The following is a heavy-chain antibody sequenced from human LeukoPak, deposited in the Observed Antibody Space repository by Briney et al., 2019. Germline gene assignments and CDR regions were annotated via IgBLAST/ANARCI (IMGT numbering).Heavy chain of an antibody. Sequence: VPSVKVSCTASGYTFTGYYMHWVRQAPGQELEWMGWINPNSGGTNYAQKFQGRVTMNRDTSISTAYMELSRLRSDDTAVYYCARDRARIAVAGGYNWFDPWGQGTLVTVSS. CDR3: ARDRARIAVAGGYNWFDP. V-gene: IGHV1-2*02. CDR2: INPNSGGT. J-gene: IGHJ5*02. D-gene: IGHD6-19*01. CDR1: GYTFTGYY.